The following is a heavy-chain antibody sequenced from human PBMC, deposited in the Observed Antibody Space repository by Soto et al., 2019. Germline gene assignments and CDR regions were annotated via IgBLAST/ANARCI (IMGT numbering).Heavy chain of an antibody. CDR3: ARLGAPIAAETRYYYYGMDV. V-gene: IGHV5-51*01. Sequence: PGESLKISCQTSGYRFSSCWIVWVRQMPGKGLEWMGIIYPGDSDTRYSPSFQGQVTISADKSISTAYLQWSSLKASDTAMYYCARLGAPIAAETRYYYYGMDVWGQGTTVTVSS. CDR2: IYPGDSDT. D-gene: IGHD6-13*01. CDR1: GYRFSSCW. J-gene: IGHJ6*02.